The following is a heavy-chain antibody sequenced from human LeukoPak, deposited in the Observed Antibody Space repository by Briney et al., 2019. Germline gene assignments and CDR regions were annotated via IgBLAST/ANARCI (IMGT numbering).Heavy chain of an antibody. J-gene: IGHJ4*02. CDR2: ISSSSSYI. Sequence: GGSLRLSCAASGFTFRIYAMNWVRQAPGKGLGWVSSISSSSSYIYYADSMKGRFTISRDDAKNSLYLQMSSLRAEDTAVYYCARGTDITATGSDFWGQGTLVTVSS. CDR1: GFTFRIYA. V-gene: IGHV3-21*01. D-gene: IGHD6-13*01. CDR3: ARGTDITATGSDF.